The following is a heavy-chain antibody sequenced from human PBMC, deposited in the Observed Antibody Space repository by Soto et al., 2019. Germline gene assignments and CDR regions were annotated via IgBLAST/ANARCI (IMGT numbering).Heavy chain of an antibody. CDR3: AKVGSSYDY. J-gene: IGHJ4*02. D-gene: IGHD2-15*01. CDR2: ISGGGGST. V-gene: IGHV3-23*01. CDR1: GFTFSSYA. Sequence: GGSLRLSCAASGFTFSSYAMSWVRQAPGKGLEWVSAISGGGGSTYYADSVKGRFTITRDNSKNTQYLQMNSLRAEDTAVYYCAKVGSSYDYWGQGTLVTVSS.